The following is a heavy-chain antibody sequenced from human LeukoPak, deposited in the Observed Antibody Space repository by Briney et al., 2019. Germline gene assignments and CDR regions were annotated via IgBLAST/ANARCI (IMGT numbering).Heavy chain of an antibody. CDR1: GGSISSSSYY. V-gene: IGHV4-39*07. J-gene: IGHJ4*02. D-gene: IGHD6-6*01. CDR2: IYYSGST. Sequence: SETLSLTCTVSGGSISSSSYYWGWIRQPPGKGLEWIGSIYYSGSTYYNPSLKSRVTISVDTSKNQFSLKLSSVTAADTAVYYCARGYSSSSIDYWGQGTLVTVSS. CDR3: ARGYSSSSIDY.